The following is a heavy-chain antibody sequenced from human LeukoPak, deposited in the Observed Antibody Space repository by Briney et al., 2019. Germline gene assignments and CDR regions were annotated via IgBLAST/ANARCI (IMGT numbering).Heavy chain of an antibody. CDR1: GGTFSSYA. V-gene: IGHV1-69*01. D-gene: IGHD6-19*01. J-gene: IGHJ3*02. Sequence: SVKVSCKASGGTFSSYAISWVRQAPGQGLEWMGGIIPIFGTANYAQKFQGRVTITADESTSTAYMELSSLRSEDTGVYYCASPVGIAVAGTGGAFDIWGQGTMVTVSS. CDR2: IIPIFGTA. CDR3: ASPVGIAVAGTGGAFDI.